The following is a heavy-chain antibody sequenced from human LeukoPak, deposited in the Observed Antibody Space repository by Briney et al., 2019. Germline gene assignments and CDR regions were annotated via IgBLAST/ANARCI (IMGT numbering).Heavy chain of an antibody. CDR1: GFTFSSYW. D-gene: IGHD3-10*02. Sequence: GGSLRLPCAASGFTFSSYWMSWVRQAPGKGLEWVANIKKDGSEKYYVDSVKGRFTISRDNAKNSLYLQMNSLRAEDTAVYYCAELGITMIGGVWGKGTTVTISS. CDR3: AELGITMIGGV. V-gene: IGHV3-7*01. J-gene: IGHJ6*04. CDR2: IKKDGSEK.